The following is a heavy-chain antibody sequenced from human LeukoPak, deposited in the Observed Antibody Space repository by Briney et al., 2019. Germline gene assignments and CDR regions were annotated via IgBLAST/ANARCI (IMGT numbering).Heavy chain of an antibody. CDR3: ARLDRYSSGWGDY. J-gene: IGHJ4*02. Sequence: PSETLSLTCSVSGGSISSSNYYWGWIRQPPGKGLEWIGSMYYSGSTYYNPSLKSRVTISVDTSKNQFSLKLSSVTAADTAVYYCARLDRYSSGWGDYWGQGTLVTASS. V-gene: IGHV4-39*01. D-gene: IGHD6-19*01. CDR1: GGSISSSNYY. CDR2: MYYSGST.